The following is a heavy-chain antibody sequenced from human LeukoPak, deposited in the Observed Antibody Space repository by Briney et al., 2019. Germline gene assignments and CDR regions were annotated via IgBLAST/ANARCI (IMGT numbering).Heavy chain of an antibody. J-gene: IGHJ4*02. D-gene: IGHD3-9*01. Sequence: ASETLSLTCAVYGGSFSGYYWSWIRQPPGKGLEWIGEINHSGSTNYNPSLKSRVTISVDTSKNQFSLRLSSVTAADTAVYYCARTPIVTGSIYYFDYWGQGTLATVSS. CDR3: ARTPIVTGSIYYFDY. CDR2: INHSGST. CDR1: GGSFSGYY. V-gene: IGHV4-34*09.